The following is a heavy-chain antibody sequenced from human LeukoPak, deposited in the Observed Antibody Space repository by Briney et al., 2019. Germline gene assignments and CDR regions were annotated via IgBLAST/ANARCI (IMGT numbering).Heavy chain of an antibody. CDR3: TRVPPSPRQYSSSWYAGGIGAFDI. D-gene: IGHD6-13*01. CDR2: IRSKAYGGTT. CDR1: GFTFGDYA. Sequence: GGSLRLSCTASGFTFGDYAMSWVRQAPGKGLEWVGFIRSKAYGGTTEYAASVKGRFTISRDDSKSIAYLQMNSLKTEDTAVYYCTRVPPSPRQYSSSWYAGGIGAFDIWGQGTMVTVSS. J-gene: IGHJ3*02. V-gene: IGHV3-49*04.